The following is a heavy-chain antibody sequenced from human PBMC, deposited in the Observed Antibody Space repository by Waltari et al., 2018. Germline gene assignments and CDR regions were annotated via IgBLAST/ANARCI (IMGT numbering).Heavy chain of an antibody. Sequence: EEQLLESGGGLVQPGDSLRLSCAGSGFRFSNYWMNWVRQAPGKGLVWVARSSDDETSISYADCVKGRFTISRDNAKNTVYLQMKRLRVEDTAVYYCARLAPRTYRSPVPGRHYYYGMDVWGQGTTVTVSS. CDR3: ARLAPRTYRSPVPGRHYYYGMDV. D-gene: IGHD3-10*01. CDR1: GFRFSNYW. CDR2: SSDDETSI. J-gene: IGHJ6*02. V-gene: IGHV3-74*01.